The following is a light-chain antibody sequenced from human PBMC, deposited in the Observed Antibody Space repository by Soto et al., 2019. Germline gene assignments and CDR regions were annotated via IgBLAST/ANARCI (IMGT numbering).Light chain of an antibody. CDR3: QQYINCTPLT. Sequence: EIVLTQSPATLSVSPGERATLSCRASHSVSSNLAWYQQKPGQAPRLLIYDASNRATGIPARFSGSGSGTDFTLTISSLQPADFAAYYCQQYINCTPLTFGGGTKVDI. CDR1: HSVSSN. J-gene: IGKJ4*01. CDR2: DAS. V-gene: IGKV3D-15*01.